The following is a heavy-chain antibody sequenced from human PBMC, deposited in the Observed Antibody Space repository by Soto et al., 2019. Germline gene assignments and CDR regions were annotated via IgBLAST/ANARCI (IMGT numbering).Heavy chain of an antibody. Sequence: QEQLVESGGGVVQPGRSLRLSCAASGFSFSTSAMHWVRQPPGKGLEWVAVMAYDGSNKFYADSVKGRFTISRDNSHNTLYLQMTSLKPEDTAVYYCARDGDDSGWYGPACWGQGTRVSVSS. CDR3: ARDGDDSGWYGPAC. CDR1: GFSFSTSA. D-gene: IGHD6-19*01. V-gene: IGHV3-30-3*01. CDR2: MAYDGSNK. J-gene: IGHJ4*02.